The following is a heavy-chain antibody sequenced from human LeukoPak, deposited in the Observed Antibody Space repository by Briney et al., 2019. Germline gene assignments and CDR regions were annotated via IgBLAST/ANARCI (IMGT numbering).Heavy chain of an antibody. Sequence: SQTLSLTCAIFGDSVSSNSAACHWIRQSPSRGLEWLGRAFYRSQWHTEYAASVQSRITIRPDTAKNQFSLQMNYVTPEDTAVYYCTRVRYSNSFYFYHMDVWGKGTTVTV. J-gene: IGHJ6*03. CDR2: AFYRSQWHT. CDR1: GDSVSSNSAA. CDR3: TRVRYSNSFYFYHMDV. V-gene: IGHV6-1*01. D-gene: IGHD6-6*01.